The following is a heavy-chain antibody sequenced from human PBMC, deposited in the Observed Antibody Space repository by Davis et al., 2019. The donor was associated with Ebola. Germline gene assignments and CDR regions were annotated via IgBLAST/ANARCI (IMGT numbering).Heavy chain of an antibody. D-gene: IGHD3-16*01. V-gene: IGHV4-34*01. CDR1: GFTFSGSA. CDR2: INHSGST. CDR3: ARGSLYVWFDP. J-gene: IGHJ5*02. Sequence: MPGGSLRLSRAASGFTFSGSAMHWVRQASGKGLEWIGEINHSGSTNYNPSLKSRVTISVDTSKNQFSLKLSSVTAADTAVYYCARGSLYVWFDPWGQGTLVTVSS.